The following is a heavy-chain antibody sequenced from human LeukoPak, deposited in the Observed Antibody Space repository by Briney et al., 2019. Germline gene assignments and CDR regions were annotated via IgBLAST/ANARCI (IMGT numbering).Heavy chain of an antibody. J-gene: IGHJ5*02. CDR1: GFTVSSNY. D-gene: IGHD6-13*01. V-gene: IGHV3-53*01. CDR2: MYSDGTT. Sequence: GGSLRLSCAASGFTVSSNYMTWVRQAPGKGLEWVSIMYSDGTTFYADSVKGRFTFSRDNAKNSLYLQMNSLRAEDTAVYYCASGYSSSGFDPWGQGTLVTVSS. CDR3: ASGYSSSGFDP.